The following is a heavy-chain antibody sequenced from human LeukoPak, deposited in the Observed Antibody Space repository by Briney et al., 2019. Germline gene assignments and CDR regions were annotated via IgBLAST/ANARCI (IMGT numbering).Heavy chain of an antibody. CDR1: GYTFTSYY. D-gene: IGHD6-13*01. Sequence: ASVKVSCKASGYTFTSYYMHWVRQAPGQGLEWMGIINPSGGSTSYAQKFQGRVTMTRDTSTSTVYMELSSLRSEDTAVYYCARDGSSSWFSYYFDYWGQGTLVTASS. CDR2: INPSGGST. J-gene: IGHJ4*02. V-gene: IGHV1-46*01. CDR3: ARDGSSSWFSYYFDY.